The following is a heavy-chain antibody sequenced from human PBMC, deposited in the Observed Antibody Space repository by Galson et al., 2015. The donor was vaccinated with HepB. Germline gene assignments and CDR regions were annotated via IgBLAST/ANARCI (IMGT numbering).Heavy chain of an antibody. D-gene: IGHD6-13*01. CDR3: TRPGYGSSWFLDYSHGMDI. Sequence: SLRLSCAASGFTFSGSGIHWVRLASGKGLEWVGRLRNRANNYATAYAASVRGRFTVSRNDSKNTAYLQMNSLKTEDTAVYYFTRPGYGSSWFLDYSHGMDIWGQGTTVIVS. CDR2: LRNRANNYAT. J-gene: IGHJ6*02. CDR1: GFTFSGSG. V-gene: IGHV3-73*01.